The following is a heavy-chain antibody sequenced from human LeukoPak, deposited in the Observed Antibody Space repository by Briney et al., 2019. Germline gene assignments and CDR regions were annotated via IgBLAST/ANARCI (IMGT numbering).Heavy chain of an antibody. Sequence: SETLSLTCTVSGYSISSGYYWGWIRQPPGKGLEWIGSIYHSGSTHYNPSLKSRVTISIDTSKNQFSLKLTSVTAADTAVYYCARDLVTVTKGFDIGGQGTMVSVSS. J-gene: IGHJ3*02. CDR1: GYSISSGYY. CDR3: ARDLVTVTKGFDI. V-gene: IGHV4-38-2*02. CDR2: IYHSGST. D-gene: IGHD4-17*01.